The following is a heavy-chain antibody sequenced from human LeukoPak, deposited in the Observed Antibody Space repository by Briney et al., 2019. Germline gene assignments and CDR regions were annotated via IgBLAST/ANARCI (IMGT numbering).Heavy chain of an antibody. CDR2: NSGSGGST. V-gene: IGHV3-23*01. CDR3: AKSGSSGWLVYYFDY. CDR1: GFTFSSYA. J-gene: IGHJ4*02. D-gene: IGHD6-19*01. Sequence: PGGSLRLSCAASGFTFSSYAMSWVRQAPGKGLEWVSANSGSGGSTYYADSVKGRFTISRDNSKNTLYLQMNSLRAEDTAVYYCAKSGSSGWLVYYFDYWGQGTLVTVSS.